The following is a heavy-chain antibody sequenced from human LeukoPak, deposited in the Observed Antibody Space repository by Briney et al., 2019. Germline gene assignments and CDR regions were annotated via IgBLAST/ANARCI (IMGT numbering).Heavy chain of an antibody. CDR2: IYYSGNT. Sequence: SETLSLTCTVSCGSIARSRYYWGWIRQHPGKGLEWIGSIYYSGNTYYNPSLKSRLTISVDTSTTQFSLNLIPVTAADTAVYYCAKGSSSWLLRYYFDYWGQGTLVTVSS. J-gene: IGHJ4*02. D-gene: IGHD6-13*01. CDR3: AKGSSSWLLRYYFDY. V-gene: IGHV4-39*07. CDR1: CGSIARSRYY.